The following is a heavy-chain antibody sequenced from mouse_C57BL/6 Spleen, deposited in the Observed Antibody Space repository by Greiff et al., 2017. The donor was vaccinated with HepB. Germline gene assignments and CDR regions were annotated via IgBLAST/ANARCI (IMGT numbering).Heavy chain of an antibody. J-gene: IGHJ1*03. D-gene: IGHD2-5*01. V-gene: IGHV1-72*01. Sequence: VQLQQPGAELVKPGASVKLSCKASGYTFTSYWMHWVKQRPGRGLEWIGRIDPNSGGTKYNEKFKSKATLTVDTPSSTAYMQLSSLTSEDSAVYYCAREGLYSNYNWYFDVWGTGTTVTVSS. CDR1: GYTFTSYW. CDR2: IDPNSGGT. CDR3: AREGLYSNYNWYFDV.